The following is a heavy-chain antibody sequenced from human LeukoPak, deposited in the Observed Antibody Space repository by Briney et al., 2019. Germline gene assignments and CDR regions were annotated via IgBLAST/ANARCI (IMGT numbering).Heavy chain of an antibody. J-gene: IGHJ4*02. CDR3: ACVDTAMVITY. Sequence: SETLSLTCTVSGGSISSSSYYWGWIRQPPGKGLEWIGSIYYSGSTYYNPSLKSRVTISVDTSKNQFSLKLSSVTAADTAVYYCACVDTAMVITYWGQGTLVTVSS. D-gene: IGHD5-18*01. CDR2: IYYSGST. CDR1: GGSISSSSYY. V-gene: IGHV4-39*01.